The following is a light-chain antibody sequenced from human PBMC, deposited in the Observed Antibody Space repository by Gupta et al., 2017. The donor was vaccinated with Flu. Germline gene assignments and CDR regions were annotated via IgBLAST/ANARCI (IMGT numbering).Light chain of an antibody. J-gene: IGKJ3*01. V-gene: IGKV1-33*01. CDR3: QQYHTILPT. CDR2: DAS. CDR1: QDITNY. Sequence: DIQMTQSPSSLSASVGDRVTITCQASQDITNYLNWYQHKPGKAPKLLIYDASNLESGVPSRFSGSGFGTDFTFTISRLQPEDIATYYCQQYHTILPTFGPGTKVDVK.